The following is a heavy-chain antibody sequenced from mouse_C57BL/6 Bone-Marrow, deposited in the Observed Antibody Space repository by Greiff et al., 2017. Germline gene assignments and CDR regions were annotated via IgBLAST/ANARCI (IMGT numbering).Heavy chain of an antibody. V-gene: IGHV14-4*01. J-gene: IGHJ2*01. D-gene: IGHD1-1*01. CDR3: TTPSSLDY. Sequence: VQLKQSGAELVRPGASVKLSCTASGFNIKDDYMHWVKQRPEQGLEWIGWIDPENGDTEYASKFQGKATITADTSSNTAYLQLSSLTSEDTAVYYCTTPSSLDYWGQGTTLTVSS. CDR1: GFNIKDDY. CDR2: IDPENGDT.